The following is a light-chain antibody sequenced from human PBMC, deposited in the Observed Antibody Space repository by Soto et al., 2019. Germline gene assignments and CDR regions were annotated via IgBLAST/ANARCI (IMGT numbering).Light chain of an antibody. J-gene: IGLJ1*01. Sequence: QAVLTQPASVSGSPGQSITISCTGTSSDLGGYNFVSWYQQHPGKAPKLMIYDVSNRPSGVSNRFSGSKSGNTASLTISGLQAEDEADYYCSSYTSSSTYVFGTGTKVTVL. V-gene: IGLV2-14*01. CDR1: SSDLGGYNF. CDR2: DVS. CDR3: SSYTSSSTYV.